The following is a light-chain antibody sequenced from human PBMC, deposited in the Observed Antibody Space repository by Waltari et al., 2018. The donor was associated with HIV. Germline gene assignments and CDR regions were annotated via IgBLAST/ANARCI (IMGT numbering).Light chain of an antibody. Sequence: QSALTQPASVSGSPGQSITISCAGTGAELGAYNYVAWYQKLPDSVPKLIIYDVTSRPSGISDRFSASKSGNAASLTISGLQAEDEGDYYCSSYTTFNTVIFGGGTKLTVL. CDR1: GAELGAYNY. CDR2: DVT. J-gene: IGLJ2*01. V-gene: IGLV2-14*03. CDR3: SSYTTFNTVI.